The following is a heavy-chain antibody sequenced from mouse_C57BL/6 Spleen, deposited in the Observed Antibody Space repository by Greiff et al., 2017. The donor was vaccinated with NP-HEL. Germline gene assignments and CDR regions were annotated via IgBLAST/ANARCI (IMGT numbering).Heavy chain of an antibody. Sequence: VQLQQPGAELVRPGSSVKLSCKASGYTFTSYWMHWVKQRPIQGLEWIGNIDPSDSETHYNQKFKDKATLTVDKSSSTAYMQLSSLTSEDSAVYYCARRNGRDYAMDYWGQGTSVTVSS. D-gene: IGHD1-1*01. V-gene: IGHV1-52*01. CDR3: ARRNGRDYAMDY. J-gene: IGHJ4*01. CDR2: IDPSDSET. CDR1: GYTFTSYW.